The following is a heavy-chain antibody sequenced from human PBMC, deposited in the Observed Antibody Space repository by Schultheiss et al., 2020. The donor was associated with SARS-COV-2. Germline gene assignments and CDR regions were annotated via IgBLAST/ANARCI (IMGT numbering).Heavy chain of an antibody. CDR2: INPKTGDT. CDR3: ARDPFERRPSLDD. Sequence: ASVKVSCETSGYTFTDYYMHWVRQAPGQGLEWMGRINPKTGDTHYAQKFQGGVTMTWDTSISTAYVDLSSLTSDDTAVYYCARDPFERRPSLDDWGQGTLVTVSS. D-gene: IGHD3-16*01. J-gene: IGHJ4*02. V-gene: IGHV1-2*06. CDR1: GYTFTDYY.